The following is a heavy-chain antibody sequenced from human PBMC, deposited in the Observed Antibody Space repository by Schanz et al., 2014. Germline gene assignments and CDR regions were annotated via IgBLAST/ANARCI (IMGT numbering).Heavy chain of an antibody. D-gene: IGHD5-18*01. J-gene: IGHJ4*02. V-gene: IGHV3-30*02. CDR1: GFTFSSSG. CDR2: IPSDESNK. CDR3: AKDEGYNYGYIFDY. Sequence: QVQLVESGGGVVQPGGSLRLSCAASGFTFSSSGMHWVRQAPGKGLEWVAFIPSDESNKYYIDSVKGRFTISRDNSRETMFLQMNTLRPDDTAMYYCAKDEGYNYGYIFDYWGQGTLVTVSS.